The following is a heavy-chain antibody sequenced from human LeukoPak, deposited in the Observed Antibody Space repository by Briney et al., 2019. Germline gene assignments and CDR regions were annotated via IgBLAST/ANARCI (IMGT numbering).Heavy chain of an antibody. CDR3: ARAETYYDILTGYPLYYYMDV. D-gene: IGHD3-9*01. CDR2: ISAYNGNT. J-gene: IGHJ6*03. V-gene: IGHV1-18*04. Sequence: GASVKVSCKASGYTFTGYYMHWVRQALGQGLEWMGWISAYNGNTNYAQKLQGRVTMTTDTSTSTAYMELRSLRSDDTAVYYCARAETYYDILTGYPLYYYMDVWGKGTTVTISS. CDR1: GYTFTGYY.